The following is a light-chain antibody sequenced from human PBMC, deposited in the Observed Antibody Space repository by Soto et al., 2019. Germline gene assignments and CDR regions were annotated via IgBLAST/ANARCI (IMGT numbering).Light chain of an antibody. CDR2: DVS. CDR1: SSNIGSYNR. V-gene: IGLV2-18*02. CDR3: ISYTGSSNLYV. J-gene: IGLJ1*01. Sequence: QSALTQPPSVSGSPGQSVTISCTGTSSNIGSYNRVSWYQQPPGTAPKLMIYDVSHRPSGVPDRFSGSKSGNTASLTISGLQAEDEAEYYCISYTGSSNLYVFGTGTKLTVL.